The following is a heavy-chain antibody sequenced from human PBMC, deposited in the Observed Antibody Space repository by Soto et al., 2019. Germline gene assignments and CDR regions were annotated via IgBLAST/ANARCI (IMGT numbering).Heavy chain of an antibody. J-gene: IGHJ2*01. CDR1: GVSITPYF. D-gene: IGHD3-3*01. CDR2: IYASGRT. Sequence: QVQLQESGPGLVKHSETLSLTCTVSGVSITPYFWSWIRQPAGKAPEWVGHIYASGRTTYNPSRNSRVTMFVSQTQVSLSLTSVTAADTAVYYCARHLDVDPSLDQYYFDLWGRGALVTVSS. V-gene: IGHV4-4*07. CDR3: ARHLDVDPSLDQYYFDL.